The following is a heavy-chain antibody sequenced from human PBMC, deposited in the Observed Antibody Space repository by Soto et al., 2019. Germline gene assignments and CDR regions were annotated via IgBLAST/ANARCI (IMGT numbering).Heavy chain of an antibody. V-gene: IGHV1-69*01. D-gene: IGHD6-13*01. CDR2: IIPIFGTA. Sequence: QVQLVQSGAEVKKPGSSVKVSCKASGGTFSSYAISWVRQAPGQGLEWMGGIIPIFGTANYAQKFQRRDTITANESTSTAYRELSSRRSEDTAVYYCARPSGIAAAGTGDYFDYWGQGTLVTVSS. J-gene: IGHJ4*02. CDR1: GGTFSSYA. CDR3: ARPSGIAAAGTGDYFDY.